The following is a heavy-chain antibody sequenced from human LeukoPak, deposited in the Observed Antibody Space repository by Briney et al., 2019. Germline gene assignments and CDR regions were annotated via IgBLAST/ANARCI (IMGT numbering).Heavy chain of an antibody. CDR2: IYHSGST. CDR1: GGSISSSGYY. J-gene: IGHJ6*03. V-gene: IGHV4-39*01. CDR3: ARRATYYYYIDV. D-gene: IGHD5-12*01. Sequence: SETLSLTCTVSGGSISSSGYYWGWIRQPPGKGPEWIGRIYHSGSTSYNPSLKSRVTISVDTSKNQFSLKVSSVTAADMAVYYCARRATYYYYIDVWGKGTTVTVS.